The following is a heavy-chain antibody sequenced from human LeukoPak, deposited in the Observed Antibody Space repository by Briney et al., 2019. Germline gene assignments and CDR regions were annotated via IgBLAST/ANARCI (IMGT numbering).Heavy chain of an antibody. CDR1: GFTFTTYN. D-gene: IGHD3-22*01. V-gene: IGHV3-48*01. J-gene: IGHJ4*02. CDR3: ARGAPYYYDGSGLYYFDY. Sequence: GGSLILSCAASGFTFTTYNMNWVRQAPGKGLEWISYYADSVKGRFTISRDNGKNSLFLQMNRLRSEDTAVYYCARGAPYYYDGSGLYYFDYWGQGTLVTVSS.